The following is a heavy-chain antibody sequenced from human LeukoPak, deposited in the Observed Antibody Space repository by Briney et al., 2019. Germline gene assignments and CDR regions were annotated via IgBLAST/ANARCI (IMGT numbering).Heavy chain of an antibody. V-gene: IGHV4-59*01. Sequence: SETLSLTCTVSGGSISSYYWSWIRQPPGKGLDWIGSMYYSGSTNYNPSLKSRVTISVDTSKNQLSLRLNSVTTADTAVYYCARSRIVGDGYSYGYWGQGTLVTVSS. CDR1: GGSISSYY. J-gene: IGHJ4*02. CDR2: MYYSGST. CDR3: ARSRIVGDGYSYGY. D-gene: IGHD5-24*01.